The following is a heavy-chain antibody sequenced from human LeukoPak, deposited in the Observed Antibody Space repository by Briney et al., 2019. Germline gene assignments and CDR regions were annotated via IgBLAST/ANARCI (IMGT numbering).Heavy chain of an antibody. CDR2: IFPGDSGT. CDR3: ARGIIGYFYYMDV. D-gene: IGHD2/OR15-2a*01. J-gene: IGHJ6*01. CDR1: GYGFTTYW. V-gene: IGHV5-51*01. Sequence: GGSLKISCRGAGYGFTTYWIAWVRQTPTKGLEWMATIFPGDSGTRYSPSFQGQVTISADSSISTAYLQWSSLKVSDTATYYCARGIIGYFYYMDVWGEGTTVIVSS.